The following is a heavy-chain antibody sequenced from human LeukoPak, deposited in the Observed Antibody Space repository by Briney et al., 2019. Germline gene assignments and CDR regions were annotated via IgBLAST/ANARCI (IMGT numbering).Heavy chain of an antibody. D-gene: IGHD6-19*01. CDR2: ISTYNGDT. CDR1: GYMFTKYG. CDR3: ARDPSNSSGWRVFFDY. Sequence: ASVKVSCKASGYMFTKYGIGWVRQAPGQGLEWMGWISTYNGDTIYAQKFQGRVTVTKDSSASIVYMDLRTLRSDDTAVYCCARDPSNSSGWRVFFDYWGQGAPVTVSS. J-gene: IGHJ4*02. V-gene: IGHV1-18*01.